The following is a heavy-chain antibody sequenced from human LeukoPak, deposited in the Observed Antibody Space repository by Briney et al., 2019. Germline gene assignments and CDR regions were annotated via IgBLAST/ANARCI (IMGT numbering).Heavy chain of an antibody. V-gene: IGHV5-51*01. CDR1: GSRFTSYW. CDR3: ARHRMGGYYYYYMDA. CDR2: IYPGDSDT. J-gene: IGHJ6*03. D-gene: IGHD3-16*01. Sequence: GESLQISCQGSGSRFTSYWIGWVRQLPGKGLEWMGLIYPGDSDTRYSPSFQGQVTISADKSISTAYLQWSSLKASDTAMYYCARHRMGGYYYYYMDAWGKGTTVTVSS.